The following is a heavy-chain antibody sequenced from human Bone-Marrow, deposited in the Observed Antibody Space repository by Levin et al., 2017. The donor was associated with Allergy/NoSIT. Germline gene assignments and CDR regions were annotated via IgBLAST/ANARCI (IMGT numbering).Heavy chain of an antibody. V-gene: IGHV4-59*01. D-gene: IGHD2-2*01. CDR2: MFHRGST. CDR3: ARARPGSSFLGYCSSASCYYFDS. J-gene: IGHJ4*02. Sequence: SQTLSLTCSVSGVSISDFYWGWIRQSPGKELEWIGNMFHRGSTNSNPSLKSRVTLSIDTSKNQFSLKLTSVTAADTAMYYCARARPGSSFLGYCSSASCYYFDSWGQGTLVTVSS. CDR1: GVSISDFY.